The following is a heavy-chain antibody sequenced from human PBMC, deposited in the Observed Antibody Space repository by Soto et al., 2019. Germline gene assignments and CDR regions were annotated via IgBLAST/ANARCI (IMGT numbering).Heavy chain of an antibody. CDR1: GFTFSNYA. CDR3: ARRSPSWAFDI. D-gene: IGHD2-15*01. J-gene: IGHJ3*02. V-gene: IGHV3-23*01. CDR2: ISGSGSST. Sequence: EVQLLESGGGLVQPGGSLRLSCAAYGFTFSNYAMNWVRQAPGKGLEWVSVISGSGSSTYYADSVKGRFSISRDHSKNTLYLQMSSLRADDTAVYYCARRSPSWAFDIWGQGTMVTVSS.